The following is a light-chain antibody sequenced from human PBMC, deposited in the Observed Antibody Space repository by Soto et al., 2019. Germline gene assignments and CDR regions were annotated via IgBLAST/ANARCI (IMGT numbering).Light chain of an antibody. CDR3: SSYTSSSIDYV. CDR2: EVS. J-gene: IGLJ1*01. Sequence: QSVLTQPASVSGSPGQSITISCTGTSSDGGGYNYVSWYQQHPGKAPQLMIYEVSNRPSGVSNRFSGSKSGNTASLTISGLQAEDEADYYCSSYTSSSIDYVFGTGTKLTVL. CDR1: SSDGGGYNY. V-gene: IGLV2-14*01.